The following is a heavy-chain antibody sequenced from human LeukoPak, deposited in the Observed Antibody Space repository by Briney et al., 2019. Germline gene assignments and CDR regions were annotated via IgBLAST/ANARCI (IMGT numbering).Heavy chain of an antibody. CDR3: AKGDNYDFWSGYPDY. CDR1: GCTFDDYA. D-gene: IGHD3-3*01. V-gene: IGHV3-9*03. J-gene: IGHJ4*02. Sequence: GRSLRLSCATSGCTFDDYAMHWVRQAPGKGLEWVSGIIWNSGSIGYADSVKGRFTISRDNAKNSLYLQMNSLRAEDMALYYCAKGDNYDFWSGYPDYWGQGTLVTVSS. CDR2: IIWNSGSI.